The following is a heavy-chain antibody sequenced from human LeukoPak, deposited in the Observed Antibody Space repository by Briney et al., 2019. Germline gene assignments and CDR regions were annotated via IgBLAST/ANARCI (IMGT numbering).Heavy chain of an antibody. J-gene: IGHJ4*02. CDR3: AHKPYYYDSSGYYYVVFDY. D-gene: IGHD3-22*01. Sequence: SGPTLVKPTQTLTLTCASSGFSLRTSGVGVGWIRQPPGKALEWLALIYWDDDKRYSPSLKSRLTITKDTSKNQVVLTMTNMDPVDTATYYCAHKPYYYDSSGYYYVVFDYWGQGTLVTVSS. V-gene: IGHV2-5*02. CDR2: IYWDDDK. CDR1: GFSLRTSGVG.